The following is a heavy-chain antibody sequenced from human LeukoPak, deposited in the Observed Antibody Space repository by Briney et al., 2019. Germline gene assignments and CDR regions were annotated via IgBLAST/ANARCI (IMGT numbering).Heavy chain of an antibody. Sequence: GGSLRLSCAASGFTFSSYEMNWVRQAPGKGLEWVANIKQDGSEKYYVDSVKGRFTISRDNAKNSLYLQMNSLRAEDTAVYYCARQVPIVGATIFGYWGQGTLVTVSS. CDR1: GFTFSSYE. CDR3: ARQVPIVGATIFGY. CDR2: IKQDGSEK. D-gene: IGHD1-26*01. V-gene: IGHV3-7*01. J-gene: IGHJ4*02.